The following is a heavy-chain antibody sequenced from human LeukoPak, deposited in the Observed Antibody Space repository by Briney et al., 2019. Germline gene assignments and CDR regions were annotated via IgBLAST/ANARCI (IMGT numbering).Heavy chain of an antibody. CDR3: AKDRSNTWSFDS. J-gene: IGHJ4*02. V-gene: IGHV3-30*18. CDR2: ISYDESDK. CDR1: GFLLTDYG. D-gene: IGHD6-13*01. Sequence: GTSLRLSCAASGFLLTDYGMYWVRQAPGKGLEWLSMISYDESDKFYADSVRGRFTISRDTSRNTLYLQMYSLRVEDTAVYFCAKDRSNTWSFDSWGQGTLVTVSS.